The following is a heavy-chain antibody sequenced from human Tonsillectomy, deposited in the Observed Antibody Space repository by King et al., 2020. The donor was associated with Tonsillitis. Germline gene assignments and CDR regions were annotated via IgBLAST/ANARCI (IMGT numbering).Heavy chain of an antibody. J-gene: IGHJ4*02. D-gene: IGHD3-9*01. CDR2: IWLDGSNR. CDR3: ARPFLYYFTGYGGVSFDY. V-gene: IGHV3-33*01. CDR1: GFTFSTYG. Sequence: VQLVESGGGVVQPGRSLRLSCAASGFTFSTYGMHWVRQAPGKGLEWVAVIWLDGSNRYYADSVEGRFAISRDNSKNMVYLQMNSLRAEDTAVYYCARPFLYYFTGYGGVSFDYWGQGTLVTVSS.